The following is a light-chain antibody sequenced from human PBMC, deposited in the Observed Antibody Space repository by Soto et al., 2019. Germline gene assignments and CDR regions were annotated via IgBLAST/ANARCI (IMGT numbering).Light chain of an antibody. CDR2: VNTDGSH. V-gene: IGLV4-69*01. J-gene: IGLJ2*01. Sequence: QPVLTQSPSASASLGASVKLTCTLSSGHTSYAIAWHQQPPEKAPRFLMKVNTDGSHRKGDGIPDRFSGSSSGAERYLTISSLQSGDEADYYCQTWGSGIQVFGGGTKLTVL. CDR3: QTWGSGIQV. CDR1: SGHTSYA.